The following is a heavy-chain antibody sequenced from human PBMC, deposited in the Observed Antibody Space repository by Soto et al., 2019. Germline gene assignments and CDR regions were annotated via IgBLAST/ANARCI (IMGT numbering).Heavy chain of an antibody. J-gene: IGHJ6*03. CDR3: TRDHRITIFGVVISYYMDV. D-gene: IGHD3-3*01. CDR2: IRSKAYGGKT. CDR1: GFTFGDYA. Sequence: EVQLVESGGGLVQPGRSLRLSCTASGFTFGDYAMSWFRQAPGKGLEWVGVIRSKAYGGKTEYAASVKGRFTISRDDSNSRSYLQMNSLKTEDTAVYYCTRDHRITIFGVVISYYMDVWGKGTTVTVSS. V-gene: IGHV3-49*03.